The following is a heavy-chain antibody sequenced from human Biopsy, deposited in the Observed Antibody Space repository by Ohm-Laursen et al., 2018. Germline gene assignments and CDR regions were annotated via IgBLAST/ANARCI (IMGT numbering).Heavy chain of an antibody. V-gene: IGHV3-11*01. CDR1: GSWFGVNY. D-gene: IGHD3-10*01. CDR2: ISGCGVTK. CDR3: STDGAGSYNEN. Sequence: SLRLSRAASGSWFGVNYLCWICLPPGTGLEWVSYISGCGVTKMNADSVKGRFTVSRDNAKNSLYLEMINLTVEDKAGYYCSTDGAGSYNENWGQGTLVSVSS. J-gene: IGHJ4*02.